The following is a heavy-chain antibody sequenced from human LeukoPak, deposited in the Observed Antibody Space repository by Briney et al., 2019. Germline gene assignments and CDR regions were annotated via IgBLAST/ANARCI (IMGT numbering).Heavy chain of an antibody. CDR1: GGSFSGYY. CDR2: INHSGST. CDR3: ARSIVVVVAAWFDY. Sequence: PSETLSLTCAVYGGSFSGYYWSWIRQPPGKGLEWIGEINHSGSTNYNPSLKSRVTISVDTSKNQSSLKLSSVTAADTAVYYCARSIVVVVAAWFDYWGQGTLVTVSS. D-gene: IGHD2-15*01. V-gene: IGHV4-34*01. J-gene: IGHJ4*02.